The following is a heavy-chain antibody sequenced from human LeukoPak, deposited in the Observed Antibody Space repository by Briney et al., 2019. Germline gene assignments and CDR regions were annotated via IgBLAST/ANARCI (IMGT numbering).Heavy chain of an antibody. CDR1: GRSISSYY. D-gene: IGHD3-22*01. J-gene: IGHJ3*02. CDR2: IYYSGST. Sequence: SETLSLTCTVSGRSISSYYWRWIRQPPGKGLECIGYIYYSGSTNYNPSLKSRVTISVDTSKNQFSLKLSSVTAADTAVYYCARYIVVVIGDAFDIWGQGTMVTVSS. CDR3: ARYIVVVIGDAFDI. V-gene: IGHV4-59*13.